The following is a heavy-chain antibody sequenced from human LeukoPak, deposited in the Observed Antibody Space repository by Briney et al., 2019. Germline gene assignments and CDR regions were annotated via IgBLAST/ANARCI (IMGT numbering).Heavy chain of an antibody. CDR3: ARGGSGWYATYYYYGMDV. CDR2: IYYSGST. CDR1: GGSISSYY. D-gene: IGHD6-19*01. Sequence: SETLSLTCTVSGGSISSYYWSWIWQPPGKGLELIGYIYYSGSTNYNPSLKSRVTISVDTSKNQFSLKLSSVPAADTAVYYCARGGSGWYATYYYYGMDVWGQGTTVTVSS. V-gene: IGHV4-59*01. J-gene: IGHJ6*02.